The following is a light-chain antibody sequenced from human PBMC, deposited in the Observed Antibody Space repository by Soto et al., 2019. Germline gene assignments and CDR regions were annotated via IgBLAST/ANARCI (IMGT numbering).Light chain of an antibody. CDR3: QQYGDSPLT. V-gene: IGKV3-20*01. Sequence: EIVLTQSPATLSLSPGERATLSCRASQTVSSNYLAWCQQRPGQAPRLLIYGASTRAAGIPDRLRGSGSGTDFTLTINRLEPEDFALYYCQQYGDSPLTFGGGTKVDSK. CDR2: GAS. J-gene: IGKJ4*01. CDR1: QTVSSNY.